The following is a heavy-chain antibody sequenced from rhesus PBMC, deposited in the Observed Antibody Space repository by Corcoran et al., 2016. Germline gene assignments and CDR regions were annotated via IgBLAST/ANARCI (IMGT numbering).Heavy chain of an antibody. J-gene: IGHJ4*01. V-gene: IGHV4-127*01. Sequence: QVQLQESGPGLVKPSETLSLTCGVSGYSISSGYGWSWIRPPPGTGLEWIGYIGGSRGSTSYIHSLKSRVTISKDTSKNQFSLNLRAVTAADTALYYCARGYWSGGVCYAFDYWGQGVLVTVSS. CDR3: ARGYWSGGVCYAFDY. CDR2: IGGSRGST. CDR1: GYSISSGYG. D-gene: IGHD2-8*01.